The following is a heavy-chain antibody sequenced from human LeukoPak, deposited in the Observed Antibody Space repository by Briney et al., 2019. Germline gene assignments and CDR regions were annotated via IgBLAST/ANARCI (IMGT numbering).Heavy chain of an antibody. CDR1: GGSISSYY. CDR3: AREWDY. Sequence: SETLSLTCTVSGGSISSYYWSSIRQPPGKGLEWIGYIYYSGSTNYNPSLKSRVTISVDTSKSQFSLKLSSVTAADTAVYYCAREWDYWGQGTLVTVSS. V-gene: IGHV4-59*01. J-gene: IGHJ4*02. CDR2: IYYSGST.